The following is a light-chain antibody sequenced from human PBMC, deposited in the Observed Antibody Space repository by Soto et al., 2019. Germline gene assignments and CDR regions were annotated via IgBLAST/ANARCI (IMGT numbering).Light chain of an antibody. CDR1: QRVSGN. J-gene: IGKJ4*01. Sequence: IVLTQSPATLSVSPGERATLFCRASQRVSGNLAWYQQKPGQAPRLLMYGAAIRSTGFPDRFSGSGSGTEVTLPISSLQSEDFAVYYCRQYNHWPPLTFGGGTKVELK. CDR3: RQYNHWPPLT. CDR2: GAA. V-gene: IGKV3-15*01.